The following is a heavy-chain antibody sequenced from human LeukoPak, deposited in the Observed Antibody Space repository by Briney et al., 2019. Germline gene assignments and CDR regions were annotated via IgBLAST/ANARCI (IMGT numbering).Heavy chain of an antibody. V-gene: IGHV3-30-3*01. D-gene: IGHD6-13*01. CDR2: ISYDGTNK. J-gene: IGHJ4*02. CDR3: ARSGGSVWYGMDY. CDR1: GFPFNTYA. Sequence: GGSLRLSCAASGFPFNTYAMNWVRQASGKGLEWVAAISYDGTNKYYGDSVKGRFTISRDNSKNTLYLQVTSLRVEDSAMYYCARSGGSVWYGMDYWGQGTLVTVSS.